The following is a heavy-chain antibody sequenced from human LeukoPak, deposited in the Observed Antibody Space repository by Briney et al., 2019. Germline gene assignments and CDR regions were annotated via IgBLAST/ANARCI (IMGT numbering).Heavy chain of an antibody. CDR3: ATEFRGY. CDR1: GFTFSSYG. V-gene: IGHV3-33*03. Sequence: GGSLRLSCAASGFTFSSYGMHWVRQAPGKGLEWVTFIWYDGSNKYYVDSVKGRFTISRDNAKNSLYLQMNSLRAEDTAVYYCATEFRGYWGQGTLVTVSS. J-gene: IGHJ4*02. CDR2: IWYDGSNK.